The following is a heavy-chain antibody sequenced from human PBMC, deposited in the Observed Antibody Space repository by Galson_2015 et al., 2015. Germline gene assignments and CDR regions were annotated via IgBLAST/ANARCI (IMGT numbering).Heavy chain of an antibody. Sequence: SLRLSCAASGFTFRSYAMHWVRQAPGKGLEWVAVISYDGSNKYYADSVKGRFTISRDNSKNTLYLQMNSLRAEDTAVYYCAREPDYYDSSGYDSFFDYWGQGTLVTVSS. CDR3: AREPDYYDSSGYDSFFDY. V-gene: IGHV3-30-3*01. CDR2: ISYDGSNK. J-gene: IGHJ4*02. CDR1: GFTFRSYA. D-gene: IGHD3-22*01.